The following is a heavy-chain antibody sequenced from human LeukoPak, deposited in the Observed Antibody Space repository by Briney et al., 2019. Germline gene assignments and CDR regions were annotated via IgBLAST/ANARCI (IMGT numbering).Heavy chain of an antibody. Sequence: GGSLRLSCAASGFTFSRYWMHWVRQAPGKGLVWVSRIDSDGSITSHADSVKGRFTISRDNAKNTLYLQMNSLRAEDTAVYYCARASLYYYDYMDVWGKGTTVTASS. CDR1: GFTFSRYW. V-gene: IGHV3-74*01. CDR3: ARASLYYYDYMDV. CDR2: IDSDGSIT. J-gene: IGHJ6*03.